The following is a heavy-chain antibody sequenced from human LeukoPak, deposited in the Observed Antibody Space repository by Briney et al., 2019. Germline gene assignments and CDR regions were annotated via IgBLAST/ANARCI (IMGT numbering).Heavy chain of an antibody. Sequence: AVKVSCKASGYTFTSYDINWVRQATGQGLEWMGWMNPNSGNTGYAQKFQGRVTMTRNTSISTAYMELSSLRSEDTAVYYCATGRRYGSGSYLIFDYWGQGTLVTVSS. D-gene: IGHD3-10*01. J-gene: IGHJ4*02. V-gene: IGHV1-8*01. CDR2: MNPNSGNT. CDR3: ATGRRYGSGSYLIFDY. CDR1: GYTFTSYD.